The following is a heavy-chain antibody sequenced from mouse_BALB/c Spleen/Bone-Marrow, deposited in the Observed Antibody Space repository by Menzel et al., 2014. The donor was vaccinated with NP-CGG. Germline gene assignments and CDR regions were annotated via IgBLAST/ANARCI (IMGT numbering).Heavy chain of an antibody. D-gene: IGHD1-1*01. J-gene: IGHJ2*01. CDR1: GYTFSSYW. CDR3: ARDTTVGY. CDR2: ILPGTGST. V-gene: IGHV1-9*01. Sequence: VQLVESGAELMKPGASVKISCKATGYTFSSYWIAWVKQRPGHGLEWIGEILPGTGSTNYNEKFKGKATFTADTSSNTAYMQLSSLTSEDSAVYYCARDTTVGYWGQGTTLTVSS.